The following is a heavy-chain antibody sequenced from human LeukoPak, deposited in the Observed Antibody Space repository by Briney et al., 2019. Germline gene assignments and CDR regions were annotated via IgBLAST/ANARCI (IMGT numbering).Heavy chain of an antibody. CDR2: ISYDGSNK. CDR1: GFTFSSYG. V-gene: IGHV3-30-3*01. CDR3: AREAPYRSGGSCYIPATTVTTNYFDY. J-gene: IGHJ4*02. D-gene: IGHD2-15*01. Sequence: GGSLRLSCAASGFTFSSYGMHWVRQAPGKGREWVAVISYDGSNKYYADSGKGRFTISRDNSKNTLYLQMNSLKAEDTAVYYCAREAPYRSGGSCYIPATTVTTNYFDYWGQGTLVTVSS.